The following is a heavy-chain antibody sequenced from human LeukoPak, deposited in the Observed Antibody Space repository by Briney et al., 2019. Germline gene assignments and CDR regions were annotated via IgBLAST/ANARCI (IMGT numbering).Heavy chain of an antibody. CDR1: GYTFTGYY. D-gene: IGHD6-19*01. V-gene: IGHV1-2*02. Sequence: GASVKVSCKASGYTFTGYYMHWVQQAPGQGVGWMGWINANSGGTNYAQKFQDRVTMTRDTSISTAYMELSRLRSDDTAVYYCASYISGWGYYFDYWGQGTLVTVSS. CDR3: ASYISGWGYYFDY. J-gene: IGHJ4*02. CDR2: INANSGGT.